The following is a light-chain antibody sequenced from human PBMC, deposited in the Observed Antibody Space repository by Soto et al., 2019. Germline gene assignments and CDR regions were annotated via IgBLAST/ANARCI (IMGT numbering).Light chain of an antibody. CDR1: QSVSVN. V-gene: IGKV3-15*01. J-gene: IGKJ3*01. Sequence: EIVMTQSPGTLSVSPGERATLSCRASQSVSVNLAWYQQKPGQAPRLLIYGVSTRATGITARFSGSESGTEFTLNISSLQSEDFAVYYCQKYNDWQFTLGPGTKVDMK. CDR3: QKYNDWQFT. CDR2: GVS.